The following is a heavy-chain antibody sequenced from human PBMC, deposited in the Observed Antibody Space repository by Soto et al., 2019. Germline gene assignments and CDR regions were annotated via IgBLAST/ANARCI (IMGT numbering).Heavy chain of an antibody. J-gene: IGHJ5*02. CDR3: ARGNGGSAMSWNWFDP. Sequence: ASVKVSCKASGYSFTGYYMHWGRQAPGQGLEWMGWINPNSGGTNYAQKFQGWVTMTRDTSISTAYMELSRLRSDDTAVYYCARGNGGSAMSWNWFDPWGQGTLVTVSS. CDR1: GYSFTGYY. V-gene: IGHV1-2*04. CDR2: INPNSGGT. D-gene: IGHD3-10*01.